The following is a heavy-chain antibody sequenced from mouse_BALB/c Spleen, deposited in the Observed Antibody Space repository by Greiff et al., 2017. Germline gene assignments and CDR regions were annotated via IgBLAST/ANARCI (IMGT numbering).Heavy chain of an antibody. D-gene: IGHD2-3*01. CDR2: IRSKSNNYAT. Sequence: EVQRVESGGGLVQPKGSLKLSCAVSGFTFNTYAMNWVRQAPGKGLEWVARIRSKSNNYATYYADSVKDRFTISRDDSQSMLYLQMNNLKTEDTAMYYCVRQDGYYVDAMDYWGQGTSVTVSS. V-gene: IGHV10-1*02. CDR3: VRQDGYYVDAMDY. J-gene: IGHJ4*01. CDR1: GFTFNTYA.